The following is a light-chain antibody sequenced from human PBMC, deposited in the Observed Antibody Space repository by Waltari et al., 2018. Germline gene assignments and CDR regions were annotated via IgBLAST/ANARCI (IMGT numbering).Light chain of an antibody. V-gene: IGKV3-11*01. CDR1: QSVSSK. CDR2: DAS. CDR3: HQRNNWPFT. Sequence: EIVLTQSPATLSLSPGERATLSCRASQSVSSKLAWYQQKPGQAPRLLMHDASNRATGIPARFSGSGSGTDFTLTISSLEPEDFAVYYCHQRNNWPFTFGQGTKLEIK. J-gene: IGKJ2*01.